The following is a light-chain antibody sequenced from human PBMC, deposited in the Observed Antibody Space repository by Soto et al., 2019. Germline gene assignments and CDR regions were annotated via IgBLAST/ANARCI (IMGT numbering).Light chain of an antibody. CDR3: SSYTTAYTQV. Sequence: QSALSQPASVSGSPGQSITISCTGTSNDVGYYNYVSWYQQHPGQAPKLMISEVTTRPSGVSDRFSGSKSGNTASLTISRLQAEDEAHYYCSSYTTAYTQVFGRGTKLTVL. V-gene: IGLV2-14*01. CDR2: EVT. J-gene: IGLJ3*02. CDR1: SNDVGYYNY.